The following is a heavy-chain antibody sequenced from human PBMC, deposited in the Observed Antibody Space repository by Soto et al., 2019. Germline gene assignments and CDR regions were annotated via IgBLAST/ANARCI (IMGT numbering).Heavy chain of an antibody. CDR1: GGSISSYY. V-gene: IGHV4-59*01. CDR2: IYYSGST. D-gene: IGHD4-17*01. J-gene: IGHJ4*02. Sequence: PSETLSLTCTVSGGSISSYYWSWIRQHPGKGLEWIGYIYYSGSTNYNPSLKSRVTISVDTSKNQFSLKLSSVTAADTAVYYCARAKATVTTFLGFDYWGQGTLVTVSS. CDR3: ARAKATVTTFLGFDY.